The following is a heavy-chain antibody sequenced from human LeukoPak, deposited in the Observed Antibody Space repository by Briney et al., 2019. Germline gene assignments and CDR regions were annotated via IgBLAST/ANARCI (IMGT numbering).Heavy chain of an antibody. J-gene: IGHJ5*02. CDR1: GFTVSYNF. CDR2: IYRGGRP. D-gene: IGHD3-22*01. V-gene: IGHV3-53*01. Sequence: GGSVRLSCAACGFTVSYNFMSLVRPAPREGLEWVSVIYRGGRPYYAASVKGRLTISRDSSKNPLYPQMNSRSAEDPVVYYCARLIAHSSDPWGQGTLVTVSS. CDR3: ARLIAHSSDP.